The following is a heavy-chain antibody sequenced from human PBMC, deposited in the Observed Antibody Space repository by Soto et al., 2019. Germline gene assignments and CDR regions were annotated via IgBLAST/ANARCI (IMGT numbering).Heavy chain of an antibody. V-gene: IGHV3-23*01. CDR1: GFTFSSDA. CDR3: AKDGGFEPDHYYYYGMDV. Sequence: GGSLRLSCAASGFTFSSDAMSGVRQAPGEGREWVSAISGSGGSTYYADSVKGRFTISRDNSKNTLYLQMNSLRAEDTAVYYCAKDGGFEPDHYYYYGMDVWGQGTPVTVSS. J-gene: IGHJ6*02. CDR2: ISGSGGST. D-gene: IGHD3-16*01.